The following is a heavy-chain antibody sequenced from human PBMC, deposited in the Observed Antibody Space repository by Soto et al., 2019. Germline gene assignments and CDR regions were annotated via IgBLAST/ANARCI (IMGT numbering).Heavy chain of an antibody. CDR1: GYTFTSYW. CDR3: ARSAGNAGRFSEY. V-gene: IGHV5-51*01. Sequence: PGESLKISCKGSGYTFTSYWIGWVRQMPGEGLEWLGVIYPGDSDTRYSPSFQGQVTISADKSINTAYLQWGSLKASDSAIYYCARSAGNAGRFSEYWVQGTLVTVYS. J-gene: IGHJ4*02. D-gene: IGHD2-15*01. CDR2: IYPGDSDT.